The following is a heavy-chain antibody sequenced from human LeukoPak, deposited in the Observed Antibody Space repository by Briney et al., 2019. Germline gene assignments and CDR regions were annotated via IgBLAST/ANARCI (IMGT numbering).Heavy chain of an antibody. CDR2: ISWNSGSI. CDR1: GFTFDDYA. V-gene: IGHV3-9*01. J-gene: IGHJ3*02. D-gene: IGHD3-22*01. CDR3: AKAGLSDDSSGYYYSAFDI. Sequence: SLRLSCAASGFTFDDYAMHWVRQAPGKGLEWASGISWNSGSIGYADSVKGRFTISRDNAKNSLYLQMNSLRAEDTALYYCAKAGLSDDSSGYYYSAFDIWGQGTMVTVSS.